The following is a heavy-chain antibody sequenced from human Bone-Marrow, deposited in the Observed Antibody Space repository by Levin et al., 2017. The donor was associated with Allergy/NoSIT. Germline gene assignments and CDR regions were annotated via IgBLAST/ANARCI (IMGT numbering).Heavy chain of an antibody. J-gene: IGHJ3*02. D-gene: IGHD6-25*01. CDR2: VSHDGRKI. CDR3: VRDRGSAADLDGFDT. CDR1: GVTFSGHA. V-gene: IGHV3-30*01. Sequence: PGGSLRLSCSATGVTFSGHALHWVRQTPKKGLEWLAVVSHDGRKIFYGGSMRGRVTISRDRSNKILLLDMKNLRTDDTGLYQCVRDRGSAADLDGFDTWGQGTVVTVSS.